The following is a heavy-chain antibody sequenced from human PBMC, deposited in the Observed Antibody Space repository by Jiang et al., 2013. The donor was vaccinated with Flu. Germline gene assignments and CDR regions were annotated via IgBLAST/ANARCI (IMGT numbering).Heavy chain of an antibody. Sequence: VQLVESGPGLVKPSETLSLTCTVSGGSISSYYWSWIRQPPGKGLEWIGYIYYSGSTNYNPSLKSRVTISVDTSKNQFSLKLSSVTAADTAVYYCARVSDLDWLFPVGTLDYWGQGTLVTVSS. CDR2: IYYSGST. J-gene: IGHJ4*02. CDR3: ARVSDLDWLFPVGTLDY. V-gene: IGHV4-59*01. CDR1: GGSISSYY. D-gene: IGHD3-9*01.